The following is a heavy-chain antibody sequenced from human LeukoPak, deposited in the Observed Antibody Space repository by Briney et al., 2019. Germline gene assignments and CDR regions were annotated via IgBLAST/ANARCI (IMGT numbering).Heavy chain of an antibody. CDR2: IYASGST. D-gene: IGHD2-21*02. V-gene: IGHV4-61*02. CDR3: ARNTAGGYYYMDV. Sequence: PSETLSLTCTVSGGSISSTNYYWSWVRQPAGKGLEWIGRIYASGSTNYNPSLKSRATISVNTSNNQFSLKLSSMTAADTAVYYCARNTAGGYYYMDVWGKGTTVTVSS. J-gene: IGHJ6*03. CDR1: GGSISSTNYY.